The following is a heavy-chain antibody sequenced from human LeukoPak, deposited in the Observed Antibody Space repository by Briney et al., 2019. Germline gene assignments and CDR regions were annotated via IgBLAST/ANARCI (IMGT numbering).Heavy chain of an antibody. CDR3: ASGPWDTDYFDY. CDR1: GFTFTSYW. D-gene: IGHD1-26*01. CDR2: IKQDGSEK. J-gene: IGHJ4*02. V-gene: IGHV3-7*05. Sequence: PGGSLRLSCAASGFTFTSYWMSWVRQAPGKGLEWVANIKQDGSEKYYVDSVKGRFTISRDNAKNSLYLQMNSLRAEDTAVYYCASGPWDTDYFDYWGQGTLVTVFS.